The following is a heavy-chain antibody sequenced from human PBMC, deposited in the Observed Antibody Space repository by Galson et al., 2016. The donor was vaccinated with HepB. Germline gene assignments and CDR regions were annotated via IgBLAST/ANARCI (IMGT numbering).Heavy chain of an antibody. Sequence: ETLSLTCTVSAGSVSSSSYYWSWIRQPLGKGLEWIGYIHYSGSTNYNSTLKSRVIMSVDTSKNQFSLKLSSVTAADTAVYYCARYYTFVSNYFDPWGQGTLVIVSS. V-gene: IGHV4-61*01. CDR3: ARYYTFVSNYFDP. D-gene: IGHD3-3*01. J-gene: IGHJ5*02. CDR2: IHYSGST. CDR1: AGSVSSSSYY.